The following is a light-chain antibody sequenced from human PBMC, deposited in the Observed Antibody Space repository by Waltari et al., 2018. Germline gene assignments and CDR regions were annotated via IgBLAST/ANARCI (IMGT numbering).Light chain of an antibody. CDR2: GAS. Sequence: EVVLTQSQATLSLSPGESATLSCRASQSLTKRYLAWYQQKPGQAPRLLIYGASSRAAGIPDRFSGSGSGTDFTLIISRLEPDDFAVYYCQQYGSSILYTFGQGTKLEIK. CDR3: QQYGSSILYT. CDR1: QSLTKRY. J-gene: IGKJ2*01. V-gene: IGKV3-20*01.